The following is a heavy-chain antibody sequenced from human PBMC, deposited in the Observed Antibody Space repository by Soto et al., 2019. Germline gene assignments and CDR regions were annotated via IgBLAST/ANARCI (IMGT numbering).Heavy chain of an antibody. V-gene: IGHV2-5*01. D-gene: IGHD3-3*01. Sequence: QITLKESGPTLVKPTQTLTLTCTFSGFSLSTSGVGVGWIRQPPGKALEWLALIYWNDDKRYSPSLKSRLTITKDTSKNQVVLTMTNMGPVDTATYYCAHSFTIFGVSREFQHWGQGTLVTVSS. J-gene: IGHJ1*01. CDR3: AHSFTIFGVSREFQH. CDR2: IYWNDDK. CDR1: GFSLSTSGVG.